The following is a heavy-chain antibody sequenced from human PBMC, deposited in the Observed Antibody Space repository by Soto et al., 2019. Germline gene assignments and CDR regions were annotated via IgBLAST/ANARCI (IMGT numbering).Heavy chain of an antibody. J-gene: IGHJ6*02. Sequence: SSVKVYCKGFGYTFTNYATNWLRQANRKGLEWMGWISAYNGNTNYAQKLQGRVTMTTVTSTSTAYMELRSLRSDDTAVYYCARDRNLRYFDWLLYPDPNYYGMDVWGQGTTVTVSS. CDR3: ARDRNLRYFDWLLYPDPNYYGMDV. D-gene: IGHD3-9*01. V-gene: IGHV1-18*01. CDR1: GYTFTNYA. CDR2: ISAYNGNT.